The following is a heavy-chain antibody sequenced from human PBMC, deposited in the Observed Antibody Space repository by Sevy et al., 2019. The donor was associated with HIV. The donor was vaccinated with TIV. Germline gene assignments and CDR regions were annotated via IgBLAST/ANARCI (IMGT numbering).Heavy chain of an antibody. V-gene: IGHV3-23*01. Sequence: GGSLRLSCAASGLTLTTTGMSWVRQAPGKGLEWVAGVTSDGTTYYADSVSDRFTVSRDNSKNTLYLQLNSLRADDTAVFYCAGGDTTMITDLDYWGQETLVTVSS. CDR2: VTSDGTT. CDR3: AGGDTTMITDLDY. D-gene: IGHD3-16*01. J-gene: IGHJ4*02. CDR1: GLTLTTTG.